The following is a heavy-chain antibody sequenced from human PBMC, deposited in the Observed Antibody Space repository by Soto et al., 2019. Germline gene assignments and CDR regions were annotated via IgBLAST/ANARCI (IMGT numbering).Heavy chain of an antibody. CDR2: IFHGGST. J-gene: IGHJ4*02. V-gene: IGHV4-34*12. D-gene: IGHD3-22*01. CDR3: ARPNYDSNTFYHFFDS. CDR1: EESFSAYY. Sequence: PSETLSLTCAVYEESFSAYYWSWIRQPPGKGLEWIGEIFHGGSTNYSPSLKSRVTISVDTSKNHFSLELSSVTAADTAVYYCARPNYDSNTFYHFFDSWGQGTLVTVSS.